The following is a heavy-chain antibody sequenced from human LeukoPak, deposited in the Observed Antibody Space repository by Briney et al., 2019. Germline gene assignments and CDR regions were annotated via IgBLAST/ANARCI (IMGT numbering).Heavy chain of an antibody. CDR2: INTNTGNP. D-gene: IGHD3-22*01. J-gene: IGHJ4*02. V-gene: IGHV7-4-1*02. CDR3: ARDPSVPYYDSSGYSGKFDY. CDR1: GYTFTSYA. Sequence: ASVKVSCKASGYTFTSYAMNWVRQAPGQGLEWMGWINTNTGNPTYAQGFTGRFVFSLDTSVSTAYLQISSLKAEDTAVYYCARDPSVPYYDSSGYSGKFDYWGQGTLVTVSS.